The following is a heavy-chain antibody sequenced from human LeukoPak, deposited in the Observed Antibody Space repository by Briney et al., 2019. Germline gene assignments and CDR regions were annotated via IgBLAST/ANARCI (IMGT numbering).Heavy chain of an antibody. CDR2: TYYRSKWYN. V-gene: IGHV6-1*01. CDR1: GXXVSSNSAA. J-gene: IGHJ4*02. Sequence: SQTLSXXCVXSGXXVSSNSAAWNWIRQSPSRGLEWLGRTYYRSKWYNDYAVSVKSRITISPDTSKNQFSLQLNSVTPEDTAVYYCAQGSSSVDYWGQGTLVTVSS. D-gene: IGHD6-6*01. CDR3: AQGSSSVDY.